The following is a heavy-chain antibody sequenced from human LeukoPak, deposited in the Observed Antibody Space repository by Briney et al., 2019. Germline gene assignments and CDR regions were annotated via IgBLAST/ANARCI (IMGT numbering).Heavy chain of an antibody. J-gene: IGHJ5*02. V-gene: IGHV1-69*04. Sequence: GASVKVSCKASGGTFSSYAISWVRQAPGQGLEWMGRIIPILGIANYARKFQGRVTITADKSTSTAYMELSSLRSEDTAVYYCARSHPSSSSWHRSNWFDPWGQGTLVTVSS. CDR2: IIPILGIA. CDR3: ARSHPSSSSWHRSNWFDP. D-gene: IGHD6-13*01. CDR1: GGTFSSYA.